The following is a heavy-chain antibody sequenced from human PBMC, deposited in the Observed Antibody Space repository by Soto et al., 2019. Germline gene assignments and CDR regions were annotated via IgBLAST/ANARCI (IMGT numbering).Heavy chain of an antibody. D-gene: IGHD4-17*01. CDR3: AKDSSTVTPYSFDY. J-gene: IGHJ4*02. CDR1: GFTFSRYA. Sequence: EVQLLESGGGLVQPGGSLRLSCAASGFTFSRYAMSWVRQAPGKGLEWVSAISGSGSTTFFADSVKGRFTISRDNSNNTLYLQMDSLRAEDTAVYYCAKDSSTVTPYSFDYWGQGTRVTVSS. CDR2: ISGSGSTT. V-gene: IGHV3-23*01.